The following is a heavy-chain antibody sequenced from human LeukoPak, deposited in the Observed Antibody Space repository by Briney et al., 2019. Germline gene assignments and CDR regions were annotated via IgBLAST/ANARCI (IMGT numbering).Heavy chain of an antibody. V-gene: IGHV1-69*01. CDR1: GGTFSSYA. J-gene: IGHJ4*02. D-gene: IGHD3-9*01. Sequence: GASVKVSCKASGGTFSSYAISWVRQAPGQGLEWMGGIIPIFGTANYAQKFQGKVTITADESTSTAYMELSILRSEDTAVYYCARDGDYDILSGSFDYWGQGTLVTVSS. CDR2: IIPIFGTA. CDR3: ARDGDYDILSGSFDY.